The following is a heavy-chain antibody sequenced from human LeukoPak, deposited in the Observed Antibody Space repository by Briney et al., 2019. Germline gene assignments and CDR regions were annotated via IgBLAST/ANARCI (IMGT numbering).Heavy chain of an antibody. CDR3: AKEGLGGITMVRGVSD. J-gene: IGHJ4*02. D-gene: IGHD3-10*01. V-gene: IGHV3-23*01. CDR2: ISGSGGST. Sequence: GGSLRLSCAAPGFTFSSYAMSWVRQAPGKGLEWVSAISGSGGSTYYADSVKGRFTISRDNSKNTLYLQMNSLRAEDTAVYYCAKEGLGGITMVRGVSDWGQGTLVTVSS. CDR1: GFTFSSYA.